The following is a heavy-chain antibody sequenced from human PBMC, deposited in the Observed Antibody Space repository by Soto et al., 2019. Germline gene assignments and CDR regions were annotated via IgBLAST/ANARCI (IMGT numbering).Heavy chain of an antibody. CDR2: ISTYSGNG. CDR3: ARAVGHCTSSGSCYSSTSSNYKYALDA. J-gene: IGHJ6*02. D-gene: IGHD2-2*01. Sequence: FQLVQSGAEVKKPGTSMKVSCKASGYTFRDYGISWVRQAPGQGLEWMGWISTYSGNGDYAQNGRARATLPADTATSTAYVELTSLTSADTAVYYCARAVGHCTSSGSCYSSTSSNYKYALDAWGQGTPLPVS. CDR1: GYTFRDYG. V-gene: IGHV1-18*01.